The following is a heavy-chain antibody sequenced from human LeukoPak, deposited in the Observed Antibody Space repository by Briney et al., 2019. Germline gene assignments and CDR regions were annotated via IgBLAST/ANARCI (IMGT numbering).Heavy chain of an antibody. V-gene: IGHV4-31*03. J-gene: IGHJ3*02. Sequence: SETLSLTCTVSGDSITSGSYYWAWIRQHPEKGLEWIGYNYYTGGTHYHPSLKSRLTISVDTSENQFSLKMRSVTAADTAIYYCARAPGAFDIWGQGTMVTVSS. CDR3: ARAPGAFDI. CDR1: GDSITSGSYY. CDR2: NYYTGGT.